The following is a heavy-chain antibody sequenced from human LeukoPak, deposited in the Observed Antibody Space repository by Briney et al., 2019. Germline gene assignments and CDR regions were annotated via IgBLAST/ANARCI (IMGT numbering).Heavy chain of an antibody. J-gene: IGHJ5*02. V-gene: IGHV1-3*01. CDR3: AIVGEYCSSTSCYTSRSSWFDP. D-gene: IGHD2-2*02. Sequence: ASVKVSCKASGHTFTSYAMHWVRQAPGQRLEWMGWINAGNGNTKYSQKFQGRVTITRDTSASTAYMELSSLRSEDTAVYYCAIVGEYCSSTSCYTSRSSWFDPWGQGTLVTVSS. CDR2: INAGNGNT. CDR1: GHTFTSYA.